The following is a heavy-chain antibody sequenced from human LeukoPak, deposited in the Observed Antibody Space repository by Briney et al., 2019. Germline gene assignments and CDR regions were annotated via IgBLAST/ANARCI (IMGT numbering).Heavy chain of an antibody. CDR3: ARDGGSYNFDI. J-gene: IGHJ3*02. Sequence: GGSLRLSCAASGFTFSAYTMNWVRQAPGKGLEWVSYISTNSRTIYYADSVKGRFTISRDNAKNSLFLQMNSLRAEDTAVYYCARDGGSYNFDIWGEGTMVTVSS. CDR2: ISTNSRTI. V-gene: IGHV3-48*01. CDR1: GFTFSAYT. D-gene: IGHD1-1*01.